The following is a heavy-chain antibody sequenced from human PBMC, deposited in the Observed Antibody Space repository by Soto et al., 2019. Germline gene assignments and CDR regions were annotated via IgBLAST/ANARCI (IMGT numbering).Heavy chain of an antibody. D-gene: IGHD6-13*01. V-gene: IGHV3-64D*08. CDR1: GFPFSSYA. CDR3: VKLSSSSWTYYYYYGMDV. CDR2: ISSNGGST. Sequence: GGSLSLSSSASGFPFSSYAMHWVRQAPGKGLEYVSAISSNGGSTYYADSVKGRFTISRDNSKNTLYLQMSSLRAEDTAVYYCVKLSSSSWTYYYYYGMDVWGQGTTVTVSS. J-gene: IGHJ6*02.